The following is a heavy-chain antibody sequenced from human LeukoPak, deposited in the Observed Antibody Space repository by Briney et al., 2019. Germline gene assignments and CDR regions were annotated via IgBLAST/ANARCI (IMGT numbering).Heavy chain of an antibody. D-gene: IGHD3-3*01. V-gene: IGHV3-7*03. CDR1: GFTFSGYW. CDR2: IKQDGSEK. J-gene: IGHJ4*02. Sequence: GGSLRLSCAASGFTFSGYWMSWVRQAPGKGLEWVANIKQDGSEKYYVDSVKGRFTISRDNAKNSLYPQMNSLRAEDTAVYYCARDYDFWSGRPGGSFDYWGQGTLVTVSS. CDR3: ARDYDFWSGRPGGSFDY.